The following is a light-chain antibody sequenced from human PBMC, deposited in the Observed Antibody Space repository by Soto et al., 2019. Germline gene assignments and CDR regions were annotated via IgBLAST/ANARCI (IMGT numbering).Light chain of an antibody. V-gene: IGKV3-15*01. Sequence: ETVMTQSPATLSVSPGERATLSCRASQSVNSNLAWYQQKLGQAPRVLIFGASTRATGIPARFSGSGSGTEFSLTINSLQSEDFAVYYCQEYNTWPGTFGQGTRWIS. CDR1: QSVNSN. CDR3: QEYNTWPGT. J-gene: IGKJ1*01. CDR2: GAS.